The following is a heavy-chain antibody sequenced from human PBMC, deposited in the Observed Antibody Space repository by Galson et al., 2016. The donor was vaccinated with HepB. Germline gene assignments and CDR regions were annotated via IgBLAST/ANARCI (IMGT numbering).Heavy chain of an antibody. J-gene: IGHJ6*02. CDR2: IRPEGSGK. Sequence: LRLSCAASGFSFSDYWMNWVRQAPGKGLEWVANIRPEGSGKNYVDSVEGRFTISRDNPKKSLYLQMNILRAEDTAVYYCARGLDATMGGGWHYGMDVWGQGTTVTVSS. D-gene: IGHD5-18*01. V-gene: IGHV3-7*01. CDR3: ARGLDATMGGGWHYGMDV. CDR1: GFSFSDYW.